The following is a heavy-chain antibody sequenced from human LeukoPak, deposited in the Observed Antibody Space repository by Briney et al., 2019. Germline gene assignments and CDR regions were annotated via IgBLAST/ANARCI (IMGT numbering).Heavy chain of an antibody. J-gene: IGHJ6*02. D-gene: IGHD4-23*01. CDR1: GYTFTGYY. V-gene: IGHV1-2*02. Sequence: ASVKVSCKASGYTFTGYYMHWVRQAPGQGLEWMGWINPNSGGTNYAQKFQGRVTMTRDTSISTAYMELSRLRSDDTAVYYCARAAVTHYYYGMDVWGQGTTVTVPS. CDR3: ARAAVTHYYYGMDV. CDR2: INPNSGGT.